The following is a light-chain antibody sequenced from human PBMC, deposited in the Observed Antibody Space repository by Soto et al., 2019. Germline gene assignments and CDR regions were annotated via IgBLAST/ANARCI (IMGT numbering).Light chain of an antibody. J-gene: IGLJ3*02. CDR1: SSDVGGYNY. CDR2: EVS. CDR3: SSYTSSSVWV. Sequence: QSALTQPASVSGSPGQSITISCTGTSSDVGGYNYVSWYQQHPGKAPKLMIYEVSNRPSGVSNRFSGSKSGNTASLTISGIQAEDEADYYCSSYTSSSVWVFGGGTKLTFL. V-gene: IGLV2-14*01.